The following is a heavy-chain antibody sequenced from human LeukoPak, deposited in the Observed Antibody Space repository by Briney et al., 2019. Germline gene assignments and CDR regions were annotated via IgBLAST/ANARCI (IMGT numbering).Heavy chain of an antibody. V-gene: IGHV1-18*01. D-gene: IGHD2-15*01. CDR2: ISAYNGNT. CDR1: GYTFTRYF. J-gene: IGHJ4*02. CDR3: ARDQRYCSGGSCYYGIFDY. Sequence: ASVKVSCKASGYTFTRYFMHWVRQAPGQGLEWMGWISAYNGNTNYAQKLQGRVTMTTDTSTSTAYMELRSLRSDDTAVYYCARDQRYCSGGSCYYGIFDYWGQGTLVTVSS.